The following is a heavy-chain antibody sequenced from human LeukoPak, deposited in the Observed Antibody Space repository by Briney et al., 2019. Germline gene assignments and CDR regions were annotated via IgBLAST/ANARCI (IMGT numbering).Heavy chain of an antibody. CDR1: GFTFSSYW. CDR3: ASGDYYGSGSYYNDP. Sequence: GGSLRLSCAASGFTFSSYWMHWVRQAPGKGLVWVSRINSDGSSTSYADSVKGRFTISRDNAKNTLYLQMNSLRAEDTAVYYCASGDYYGSGSYYNDPWGQGTLVTVSS. V-gene: IGHV3-74*01. J-gene: IGHJ5*02. D-gene: IGHD3-10*01. CDR2: INSDGSST.